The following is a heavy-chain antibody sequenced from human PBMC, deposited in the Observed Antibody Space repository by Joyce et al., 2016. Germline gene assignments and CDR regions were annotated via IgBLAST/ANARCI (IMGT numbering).Heavy chain of an antibody. D-gene: IGHD5-24*01. J-gene: IGHJ2*01. V-gene: IGHV2-5*02. Sequence: QITLKESGPTLVKPTQTLTLTCTFSGFSLSSTAVSVGWVLQPPGKALEWLALIFWDDDKRYSPSLRSRLTITKDTSKKQVILRMTNMDTVDTATYYCARRPSDDSGRDAASWYFDFWGRGTLVTVSS. CDR3: ARRPSDDSGRDAASWYFDF. CDR2: IFWDDDK. CDR1: GFSLSSTAVS.